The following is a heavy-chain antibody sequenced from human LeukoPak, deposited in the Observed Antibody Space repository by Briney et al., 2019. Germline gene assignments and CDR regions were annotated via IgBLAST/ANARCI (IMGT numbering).Heavy chain of an antibody. D-gene: IGHD3-10*01. J-gene: IGHJ4*02. CDR2: INHSGST. CDR1: GGSFSGYY. CDR3: ARGPDGPGNVDN. V-gene: IGHV4-34*01. Sequence: PSETLSLTCAVYGGSFSGYYWSWIRQPPGKGLEWIGEINHSGSTNYNPSLKSRVTISVDTSKNQFSLKLSSGTAADTAVNYCARGPDGPGNVDNWGREPWSPSPQ.